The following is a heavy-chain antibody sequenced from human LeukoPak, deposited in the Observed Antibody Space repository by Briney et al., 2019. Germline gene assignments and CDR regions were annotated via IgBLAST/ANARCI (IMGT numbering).Heavy chain of an antibody. D-gene: IGHD3-10*01. V-gene: IGHV6-1*01. CDR1: GDSVSSNSAA. CDR2: TYYRSKWYN. Sequence: SQTLSLTCAISGDSVSSNSAAWNWIRQSPSRGLEWLGRTYYRSKWYNDYAVSVKSRITINPDTSKNQFSLQLNSVTPEDTAVYYCARVGGTMVRGVIEYYYYGMDVWGQGTTVTVSS. CDR3: ARVGGTMVRGVIEYYYYGMDV. J-gene: IGHJ6*02.